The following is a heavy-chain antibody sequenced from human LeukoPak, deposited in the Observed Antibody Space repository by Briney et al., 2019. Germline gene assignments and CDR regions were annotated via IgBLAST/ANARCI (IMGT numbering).Heavy chain of an antibody. D-gene: IGHD1-7*01. J-gene: IGHJ5*02. CDR2: IYYSGST. V-gene: IGHV4-59*08. CDR1: GGSISSYY. CDR3: ARHVSLTGTTLRFDP. Sequence: SETLSLTCTVSGGSISSYYWSWIRQPPGKGLEWIGYIYYSGSTNYNPSLKSRVTISVDTSRNQFSLKLSSVTAADTAVYYCARHVSLTGTTLRFDPWGKGTLVTVSS.